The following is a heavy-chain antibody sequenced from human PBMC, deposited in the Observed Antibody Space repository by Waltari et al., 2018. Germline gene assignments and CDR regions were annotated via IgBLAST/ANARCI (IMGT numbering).Heavy chain of an antibody. CDR3: AKDIRSYSSGWYDY. D-gene: IGHD6-19*01. CDR2: ISGDGGST. V-gene: IGHV3-43D*04. Sequence: EVQLVESGGVVVQPGGSLRLSCAASGFTFDDYAMHWVRQAPGKGLEWVSLISGDGGSTYYADSVKGRFTISRDNSKNSLYLQMNSLRAEDTALYYCAKDIRSYSSGWYDYWGQGTLVTVSS. J-gene: IGHJ4*02. CDR1: GFTFDDYA.